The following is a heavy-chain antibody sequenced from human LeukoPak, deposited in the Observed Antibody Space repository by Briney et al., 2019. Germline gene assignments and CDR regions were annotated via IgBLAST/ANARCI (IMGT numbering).Heavy chain of an antibody. J-gene: IGHJ5*02. Sequence: SETLSLTCTVSGRSISSGDYYWRWIRKPPGKGLEWFGHIYYSRSTYYNPSLKRRVTITVDTSKNQFSLKLSSVTAADTAVYYCARDLPSPSNWFDPWGQGTLVTVSS. V-gene: IGHV4-30-4*01. CDR3: ARDLPSPSNWFDP. CDR1: GRSISSGDYY. CDR2: IYYSRST.